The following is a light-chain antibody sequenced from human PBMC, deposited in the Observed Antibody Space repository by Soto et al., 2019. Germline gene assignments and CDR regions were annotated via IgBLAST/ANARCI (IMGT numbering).Light chain of an antibody. J-gene: IGKJ4*01. CDR1: QSVSAGH. Sequence: EIVFTQSPGTLSLSPGERATLSCRASQSVSAGHLAWYQQKPGQAPRLLIYGASSRATGIPDRFSGSGSGTDFTLTISRXEPEDFAVYFCQQYGSSPLTFGGGTKVDIK. CDR3: QQYGSSPLT. V-gene: IGKV3-20*01. CDR2: GAS.